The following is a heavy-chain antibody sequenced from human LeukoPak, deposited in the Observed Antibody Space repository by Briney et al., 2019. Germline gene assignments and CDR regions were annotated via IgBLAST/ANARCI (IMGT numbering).Heavy chain of an antibody. J-gene: IGHJ3*02. D-gene: IGHD2-2*01. Sequence: GGSLRLSCAASGFTFSSYWMSWVRQAPGKGLEWVANIKQDGSEKYYVDSVKGRFTISRDNAKNSLYLQMNSLRAEDTAVYYCAREYCSSTSCSYGANDAFDIWGQGTMVTVSS. V-gene: IGHV3-7*01. CDR3: AREYCSSTSCSYGANDAFDI. CDR2: IKQDGSEK. CDR1: GFTFSSYW.